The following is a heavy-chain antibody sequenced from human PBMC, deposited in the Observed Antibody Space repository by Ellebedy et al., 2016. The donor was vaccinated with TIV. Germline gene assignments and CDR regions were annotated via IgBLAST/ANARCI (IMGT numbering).Heavy chain of an antibody. CDR3: ARDGTSVAFDY. J-gene: IGHJ4*02. D-gene: IGHD1-7*01. Sequence: MPSETLSLTCTVSGGSISNSDYYWNWIRQPPGKGLEWIGSIYYSGSAYYNPSLKSRVTVSVDTSKNQFSLRLTSVTAADTALYYCARDGTSVAFDYWGQGTLVTVSS. V-gene: IGHV4-39*07. CDR1: GGSISNSDYY. CDR2: IYYSGSA.